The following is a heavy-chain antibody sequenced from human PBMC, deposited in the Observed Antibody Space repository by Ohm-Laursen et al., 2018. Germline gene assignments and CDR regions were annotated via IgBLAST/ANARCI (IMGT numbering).Heavy chain of an antibody. J-gene: IGHJ4*02. D-gene: IGHD5-24*01. CDR3: ARVSRRDGYNPLDY. V-gene: IGHV3-30*03. Sequence: RSLRLSCATSGFTFSSYGMHWVRQAPGKGLEWVSVISYDGSNKNYADSVKGRFSISRDNSKNTLYLQMNSLRAADTAVYYCARVSRRDGYNPLDYWGQGTLVTVSS. CDR1: GFTFSSYG. CDR2: ISYDGSNK.